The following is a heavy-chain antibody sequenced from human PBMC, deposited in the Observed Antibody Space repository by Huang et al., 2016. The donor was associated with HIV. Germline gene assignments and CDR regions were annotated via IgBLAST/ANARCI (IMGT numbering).Heavy chain of an antibody. D-gene: IGHD3-3*01. Sequence: QMQLQQRGAGLLKPSETLSLTCGVSGGSFTGNYLTWRRQAPGKGLEWIGEVNGSGATNYNPSLNGRVTISRDKSNRELSLNLRSVTAADTAVYYCARQWTILEWLLGLDVWGQGTTVIVSS. J-gene: IGHJ6*02. CDR3: ARQWTILEWLLGLDV. CDR2: VNGSGAT. V-gene: IGHV4-34*02. CDR1: GGSFTGNY.